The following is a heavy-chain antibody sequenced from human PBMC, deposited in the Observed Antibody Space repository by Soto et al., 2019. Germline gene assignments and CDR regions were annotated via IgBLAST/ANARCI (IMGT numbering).Heavy chain of an antibody. CDR1: GGSLSNYG. D-gene: IGHD3-22*01. Sequence: QVQLVQSGAEVKKPGSSVKVSCKASGGSLSNYGISWVRQAPGQGLEWMGAIIPVFGTPNYAQKFQDRVTITAHESTTTVYMEVRSLKSEDTAVYYCARGDATKIVVTTYYAMDVWGQGTTVTVSS. J-gene: IGHJ6*02. V-gene: IGHV1-69*12. CDR3: ARGDATKIVVTTYYAMDV. CDR2: IIPVFGTP.